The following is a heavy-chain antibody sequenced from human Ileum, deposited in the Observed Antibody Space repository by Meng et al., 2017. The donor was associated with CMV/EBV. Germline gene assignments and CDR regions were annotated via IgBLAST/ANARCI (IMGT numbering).Heavy chain of an antibody. CDR1: GGSVSSGSYY. CDR3: ARDPLNDYRNI. D-gene: IGHD4-11*01. CDR2: IYYSGST. Sequence: SETLSLTCTVSGGSVSSGSYYWSWIRQPPGKGLEWIGYIYYSGSTNYNPSLKSRVTISVDTSKNQFSLKLSSVTAADTAVYYCARDPLNDYRNIWVQGTLVTVS. V-gene: IGHV4-61*01. J-gene: IGHJ4*02.